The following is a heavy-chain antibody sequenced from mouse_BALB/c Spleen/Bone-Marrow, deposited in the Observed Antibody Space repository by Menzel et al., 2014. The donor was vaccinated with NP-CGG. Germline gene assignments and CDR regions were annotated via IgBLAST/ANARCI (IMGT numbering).Heavy chain of an antibody. V-gene: IGHV2-6-7*01. CDR2: IWDDGIT. CDR3: ARDRYYGNFHFDV. J-gene: IGHJ1*01. Sequence: VQVVESGPGLVAPSQSLSITCTVSGFSLTAYGVNWVRQPPGKGLEWLGMIWDDGITDYNSALKSRLSISKDNSKSQVFLKMNSLQTDDTARYYCARDRYYGNFHFDVWGAGTTVTVSS. CDR1: GFSLTAYG. D-gene: IGHD2-1*01.